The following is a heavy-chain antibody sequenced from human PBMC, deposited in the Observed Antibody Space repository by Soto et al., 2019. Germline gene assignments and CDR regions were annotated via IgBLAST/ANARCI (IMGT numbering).Heavy chain of an antibody. D-gene: IGHD3-3*01. J-gene: IGHJ4*02. Sequence: QVQLQQWGAGLLKPSETLSLTCAVYGGSFSGYYWSWIRQPPGKGLEWIGEINHSGSTNYNPSLKSRVTISVDTSKNQFSLKLSSVTAADTAVYYCARMRRITIFGVVIEFEYWGQGTLVTVSS. V-gene: IGHV4-34*01. CDR2: INHSGST. CDR3: ARMRRITIFGVVIEFEY. CDR1: GGSFSGYY.